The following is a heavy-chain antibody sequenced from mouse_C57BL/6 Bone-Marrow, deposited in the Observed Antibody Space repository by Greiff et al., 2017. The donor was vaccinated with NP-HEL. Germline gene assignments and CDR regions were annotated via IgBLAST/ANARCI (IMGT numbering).Heavy chain of an antibody. Sequence: SGAELVRPGASVKLSCTASGFNIKDDYMHWVKQRPEQGLEWIGWIDPENGDTEYASKFQGKATITADTSSNTAYLQLSSLTSEDTAVYYCTLVGPMDYWGQGTSVTVSS. D-gene: IGHD1-1*01. CDR1: GFNIKDDY. J-gene: IGHJ4*01. CDR2: IDPENGDT. CDR3: TLVGPMDY. V-gene: IGHV14-4*01.